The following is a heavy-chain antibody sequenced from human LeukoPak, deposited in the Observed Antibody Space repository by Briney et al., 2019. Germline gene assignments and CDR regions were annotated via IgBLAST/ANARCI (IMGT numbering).Heavy chain of an antibody. CDR2: ISYDGSNK. CDR3: AKDADLRWLLGS. V-gene: IGHV3-30*18. Sequence: GRSLRLSCAASGFTFSSYGMHWVRQAPGKGLEWVAVISYDGSNKYYADSVKGRFTISRDNSKNTLYLQMNSLRAEDTAIYYCAKDADLRWLLGSWGQGTLVTVSS. J-gene: IGHJ4*02. CDR1: GFTFSSYG. D-gene: IGHD5-24*01.